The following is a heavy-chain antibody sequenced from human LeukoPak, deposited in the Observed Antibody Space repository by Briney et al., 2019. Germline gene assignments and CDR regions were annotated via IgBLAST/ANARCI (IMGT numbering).Heavy chain of an antibody. V-gene: IGHV1-3*01. Sequence: ASVKVSCKASGYTFTSYAMHWVRQAPGQRLEWMGWINAGNGNTKYSQKFQGRVTITRDTSASTAYMELSSLRSEDTAVYCCARKISSSWYFSVDFDYWGQGTLVTVSS. J-gene: IGHJ4*02. CDR2: INAGNGNT. CDR1: GYTFTSYA. D-gene: IGHD6-13*01. CDR3: ARKISSSWYFSVDFDY.